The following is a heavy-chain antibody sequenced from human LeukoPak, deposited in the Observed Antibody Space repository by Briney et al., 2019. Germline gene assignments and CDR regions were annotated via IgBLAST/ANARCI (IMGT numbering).Heavy chain of an antibody. CDR3: ARETPRRGETRYGYR. Sequence: GGSLRLSCGASGFTVSSNYMNWVRQVPGKGLECLANIKEDGSETYYADSVKGRFTISRDNPKNLLFLQINSLRVEDTAVYYCARETPRRGETRYGYRGGQGTLVTVSS. CDR1: GFTVSSNY. CDR2: IKEDGSET. V-gene: IGHV3-7*01. J-gene: IGHJ4*02. D-gene: IGHD5-24*01.